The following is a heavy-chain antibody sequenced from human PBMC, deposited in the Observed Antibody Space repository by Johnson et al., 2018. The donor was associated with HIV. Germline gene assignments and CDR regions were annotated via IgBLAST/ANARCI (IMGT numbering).Heavy chain of an antibody. CDR2: INWNGGST. D-gene: IGHD5-24*01. CDR3: AKDVGDGYNRWGAFDF. CDR1: GFTFDDYG. Sequence: VQLVESGGGLVTPGGSLRLSCSASGFTFDDYGMSWVRQAPGKGLAWVSGINWNGGSTGYADSVKGRFTISRDNSKNTVYLQMSSLRDEDAAVYYCAKDVGDGYNRWGAFDFWGQGTLVTVSS. V-gene: IGHV3-20*04. J-gene: IGHJ3*01.